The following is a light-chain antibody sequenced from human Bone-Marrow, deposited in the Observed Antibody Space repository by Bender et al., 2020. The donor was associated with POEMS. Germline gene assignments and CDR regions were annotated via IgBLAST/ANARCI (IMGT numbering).Light chain of an antibody. CDR1: SIGRNP. J-gene: IGLJ3*02. CDR3: STWDDRLNAWL. Sequence: QSVLTKPPSASGTPGQRVTFPCLGGSIGRNPINGYQQLPGTAPRLLIYAVDRRPSGVPNRFSASKSGSSASLAISGLQSEDAADYYCSTWDDRLNAWLFGGGTKLTVL. CDR2: AVD. V-gene: IGLV1-44*01.